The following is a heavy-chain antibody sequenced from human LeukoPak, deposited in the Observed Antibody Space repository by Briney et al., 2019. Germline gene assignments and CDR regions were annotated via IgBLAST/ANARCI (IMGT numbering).Heavy chain of an antibody. D-gene: IGHD3-22*01. Sequence: PSETLSLTCTVSGGSISSYYWSWIRQPAGKGLEWIGRIYTSGSTNYNPSLKSRVTMSVDTSKNQFSLKLSSVTAADTAVYYCAREFQYRSGYYYVRAFDIWGQGTMVTVSS. CDR2: IYTSGST. CDR3: AREFQYRSGYYYVRAFDI. J-gene: IGHJ3*02. CDR1: GGSISSYY. V-gene: IGHV4-4*07.